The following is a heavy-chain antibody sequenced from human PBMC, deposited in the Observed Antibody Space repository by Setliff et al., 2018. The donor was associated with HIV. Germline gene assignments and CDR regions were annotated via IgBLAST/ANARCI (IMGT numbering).Heavy chain of an antibody. CDR1: GGSFNDYY. V-gene: IGHV4-34*12. D-gene: IGHD6-13*01. J-gene: IGHJ4*02. CDR3: ARRGIAAAGSDS. CDR2: IIHSGSI. Sequence: KPSETLSLTCAVYGGSFNDYYWSWIRQPPGKGLEWIGEIIHSGSINYNPSLKSRVTISVDTYNNQFSLKLNSVTAADTAVYYCARRGIAAAGSDSWGQGTLVTVSS.